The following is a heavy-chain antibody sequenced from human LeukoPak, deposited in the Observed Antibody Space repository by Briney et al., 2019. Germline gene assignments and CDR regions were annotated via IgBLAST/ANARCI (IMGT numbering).Heavy chain of an antibody. Sequence: GESLKISCKGSGYRFTSYWIGWVRQMPGKGLEWMGIIYPGDSDTRYSPSFEGQVTISADKSISTAYLQWSSLKVSDTAMYYCARHVRDPGYSYGYSYYYYMDVWGKGTTVTVSS. CDR2: IYPGDSDT. J-gene: IGHJ6*03. CDR1: GYRFTSYW. D-gene: IGHD5-18*01. CDR3: ARHVRDPGYSYGYSYYYYMDV. V-gene: IGHV5-51*01.